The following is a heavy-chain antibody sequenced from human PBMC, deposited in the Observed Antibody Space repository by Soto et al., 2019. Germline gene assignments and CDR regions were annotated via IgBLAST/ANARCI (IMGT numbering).Heavy chain of an antibody. CDR2: MYPGDSDT. V-gene: IGHV5-51*01. J-gene: IGHJ4*01. CDR1: GYDFNTNW. CDR3: ARLPRDCNKTSCYYADH. D-gene: IGHD2-2*01. Sequence: GESLKISCRGSGYDFNTNWLGWVRQLPGKGLEWVGIMYPGDSDTRYNPSLQGHVTLSADVTVSTAFLQWRSLKTSDTGMYFCARLPRDCNKTSCYYADHWGHGTQVTVSS.